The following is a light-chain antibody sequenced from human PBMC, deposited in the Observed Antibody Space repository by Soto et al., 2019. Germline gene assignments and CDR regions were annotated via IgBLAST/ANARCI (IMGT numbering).Light chain of an antibody. CDR3: QQYGMSPLT. CDR1: QSVSNNY. V-gene: IGKV3-20*01. J-gene: IGKJ4*01. CDR2: GAS. Sequence: EIVLTQPPGTLSLSPGDRATLSCRASQSVSNNYLAWYQQKPGQAPRLLIYGASSRATDIPDRFSASGSGTDFTHTISRLESEYFTVYFCQQYGMSPLTFGGGTKVEIK.